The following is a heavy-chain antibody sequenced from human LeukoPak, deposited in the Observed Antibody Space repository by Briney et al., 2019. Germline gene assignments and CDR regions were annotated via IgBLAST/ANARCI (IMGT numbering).Heavy chain of an antibody. J-gene: IGHJ4*02. Sequence: GVSLRLSCTASGFTFGAYAMMWLRRAPEKGGEGVSFISSRTYGRTTEYAASVKGRLTISRDDSKSIAYLQMNSLKTEDTAVYYWAREQYAGYDPYYFDYWGQGTLVTVSS. CDR3: AREQYAGYDPYYFDY. D-gene: IGHD2-2*01. V-gene: IGHV3-49*03. CDR1: GFTFGAYA. CDR2: ISSRTYGRTT.